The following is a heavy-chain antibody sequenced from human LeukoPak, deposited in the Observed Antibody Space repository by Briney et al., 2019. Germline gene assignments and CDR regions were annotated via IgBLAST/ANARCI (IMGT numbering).Heavy chain of an antibody. J-gene: IGHJ5*02. CDR2: IYYSGST. D-gene: IGHD3-22*01. CDR3: ARDRGSGYYYKGWFDP. Sequence: SETLSLTCTVSGGSISSYYWSWIRQPPGKGLEWIGYIYYSGSTNYNPSLKSRVTISVDTSENQFSLKLSSVTAADAAVYYCARDRGSGYYYKGWFDPWGQGTLVTVSS. V-gene: IGHV4-59*01. CDR1: GGSISSYY.